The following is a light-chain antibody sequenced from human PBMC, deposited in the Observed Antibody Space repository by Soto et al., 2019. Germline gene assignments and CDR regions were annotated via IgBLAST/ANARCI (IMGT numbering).Light chain of an antibody. J-gene: IGKJ5*01. CDR2: GAS. Sequence: EIVLTQSQGTLSLSPGERATLSCLASQSVSSSYLAWCQHKPGQAPRLLLYGASTRATGIPARFSGSGSGTEFTLTISSLQSEDFAVYYCQQYSTSPITFGQGTRLQI. CDR3: QQYSTSPIT. CDR1: QSVSSSY. V-gene: IGKV3-20*01.